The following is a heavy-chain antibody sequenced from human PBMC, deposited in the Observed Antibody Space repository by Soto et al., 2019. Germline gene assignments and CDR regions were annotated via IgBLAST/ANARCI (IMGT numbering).Heavy chain of an antibody. Sequence: GESLKISCRGSGYSFTTYWIAWVRQMPGRGLEWMGNIYPGDSDTRYSPSFQGQVTVSADKSISTAYLQWSSLKASDTAMYYCARRRGSFFDYWGQGTLVTVSS. V-gene: IGHV5-51*01. J-gene: IGHJ4*02. D-gene: IGHD3-10*01. CDR2: IYPGDSDT. CDR1: GYSFTTYW. CDR3: ARRRGSFFDY.